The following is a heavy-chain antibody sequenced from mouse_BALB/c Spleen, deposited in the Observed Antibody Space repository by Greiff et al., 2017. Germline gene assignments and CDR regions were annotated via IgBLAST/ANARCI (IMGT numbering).Heavy chain of an antibody. CDR1: GYTFTSYW. CDR2: INPSTGYT. J-gene: IGHJ2*01. Sequence: QVQLQQSGAELAKPGASVKMSCKASGYTFTSYWMHWVKQRPGQGLEWIGYINPSTGYTEYNQKFKDKATLTADKSSSTAYMQLSSLTSEVSAVYYCARGVYGNYEGFDYWGQGTTLTVSS. CDR3: ARGVYGNYEGFDY. D-gene: IGHD2-1*01. V-gene: IGHV1-7*01.